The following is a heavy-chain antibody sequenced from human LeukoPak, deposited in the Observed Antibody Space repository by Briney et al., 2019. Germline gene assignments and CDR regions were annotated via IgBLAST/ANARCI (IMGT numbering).Heavy chain of an antibody. CDR1: GGSISSYY. J-gene: IGHJ3*02. CDR3: ARACIVGATCGAFDI. Sequence: SETLSLTCTGSGGSISSYYWSWIRQPAGKGLEWIGRIYTSGSTNYNPSLKSRVTMAVDTSKNQFSLKLSYVTAADTAGYYCARACIVGATCGAFDIWGQGTMVTVSS. V-gene: IGHV4-4*07. D-gene: IGHD1-26*01. CDR2: IYTSGST.